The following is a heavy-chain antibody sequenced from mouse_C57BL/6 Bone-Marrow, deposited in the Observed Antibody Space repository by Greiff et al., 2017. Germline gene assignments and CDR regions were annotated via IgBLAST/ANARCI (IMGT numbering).Heavy chain of an antibody. D-gene: IGHD2-3*01. Sequence: EVMLVESGGDLVKPGGSLKLSCAASGFTFSSYGMSWVRQTPDKRLEWVATISSGGSYTYYPDSVKGRFTISRVNAKNTLYLQMSSLKSEDTAMYYCASRRDDGYWAPFAYWGQGTLVTVSA. CDR1: GFTFSSYG. CDR2: ISSGGSYT. V-gene: IGHV5-6*02. J-gene: IGHJ3*01. CDR3: ASRRDDGYWAPFAY.